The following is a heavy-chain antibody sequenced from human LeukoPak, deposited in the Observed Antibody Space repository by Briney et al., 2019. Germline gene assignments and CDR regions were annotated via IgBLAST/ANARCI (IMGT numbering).Heavy chain of an antibody. CDR1: GFTFDDYG. V-gene: IGHV3-20*04. CDR2: INWNGGST. J-gene: IGHJ4*02. CDR3: ARGGYSSSWYHDS. Sequence: GGSLRLSCAASGFTFDDYGLSWVRQAPGKGLEWVSGINWNGGSTGYAGSVKGRFTISRDNAKNTLYLQMNSLRAEDTAVYYCARGGYSSSWYHDSWGQGTLVTVSS. D-gene: IGHD6-13*01.